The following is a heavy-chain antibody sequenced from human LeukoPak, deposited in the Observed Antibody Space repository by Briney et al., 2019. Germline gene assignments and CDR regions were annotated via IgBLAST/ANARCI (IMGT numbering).Heavy chain of an antibody. J-gene: IGHJ4*02. Sequence: GGSLRLSCAASGFTISSSWMSWVRQAPGKGLEWVANIKRDGSEEYYVDSVKGRFTISRDNARESLYLQMNSLRAEDTVVYYCAKWRTGDSYGYEYWGQGTLVTVSS. D-gene: IGHD5-18*01. CDR1: GFTISSSW. V-gene: IGHV3-7*01. CDR3: AKWRTGDSYGYEY. CDR2: IKRDGSEE.